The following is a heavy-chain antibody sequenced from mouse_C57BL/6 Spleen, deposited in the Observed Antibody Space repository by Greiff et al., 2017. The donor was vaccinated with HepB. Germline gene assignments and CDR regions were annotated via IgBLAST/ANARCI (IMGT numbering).Heavy chain of an antibody. Sequence: QVHVKQPGAELVRPGSSVKLSCKASGYTFTSYWMDWVKQRPGQGLEWIGNIYPSDSETHYNQKFKDKATLTVDKSSSTAYMQLSSLTSEDSAVYYCARGLIITTVRGYFDYWGQGTTLTVSS. J-gene: IGHJ2*01. CDR2: IYPSDSET. V-gene: IGHV1-61*01. CDR3: ARGLIITTVRGYFDY. D-gene: IGHD1-1*01. CDR1: GYTFTSYW.